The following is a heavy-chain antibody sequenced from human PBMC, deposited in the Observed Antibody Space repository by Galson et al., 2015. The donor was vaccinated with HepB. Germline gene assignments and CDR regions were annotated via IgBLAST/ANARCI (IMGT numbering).Heavy chain of an antibody. Sequence: CAISGDSVSSNSAAWNWIRQSPSRGLEWLGRTYYRSKWYNDYAVSVKSRITINPDTSKNQFSLQLNSVTPEDTAVYYCARLFYYYGSGGYPRPTRDYYYGMDVWGQGTTVTVSS. CDR3: ARLFYYYGSGGYPRPTRDYYYGMDV. V-gene: IGHV6-1*01. CDR2: TYYRSKWYN. CDR1: GDSVSSNSAA. J-gene: IGHJ6*02. D-gene: IGHD3-10*01.